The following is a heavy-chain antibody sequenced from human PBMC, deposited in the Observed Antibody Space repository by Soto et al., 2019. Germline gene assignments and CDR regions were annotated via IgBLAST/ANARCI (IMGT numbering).Heavy chain of an antibody. CDR2: IYPGDSDT. Sequence: PGESLKISCKGSGYSFTSYWIGWVRQMPGKGLEWMGIIYPGDSDTRYSPSFQGQVTISADKSISTAYLQWSSLKASDTAMYYCARSSRRLGTNYYYYGMDVWGQGTTVTVSS. CDR1: GYSFTSYW. D-gene: IGHD6-19*01. CDR3: ARSSRRLGTNYYYYGMDV. V-gene: IGHV5-51*01. J-gene: IGHJ6*02.